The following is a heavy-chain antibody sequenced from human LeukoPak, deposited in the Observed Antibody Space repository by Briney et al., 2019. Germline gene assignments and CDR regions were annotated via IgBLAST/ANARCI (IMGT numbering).Heavy chain of an antibody. CDR2: MDQEGSEK. CDR1: GFTFSNYW. D-gene: IGHD6-19*01. V-gene: IGHV3-7*05. Sequence: GGSLRLSCAASGFTFSNYWMSWVHQAPGKGLEWVADMDQEGSEKYYVDSVKGRFTISRDNAKNSLYLQMNTLSAEDTAIYYCARAGYSRGWFAYYWGQGALVTVSS. J-gene: IGHJ4*02. CDR3: ARAGYSRGWFAYY.